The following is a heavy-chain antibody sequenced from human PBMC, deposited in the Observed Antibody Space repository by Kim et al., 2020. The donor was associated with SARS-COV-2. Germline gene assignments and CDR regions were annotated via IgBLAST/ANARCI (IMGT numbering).Heavy chain of an antibody. J-gene: IGHJ4*02. Sequence: AVSVQSRITINPDTSTNQFSLQLNSVTPEDTAVYYCAREGPRSGSEPFDYWGQGTLVTVSS. CDR3: AREGPRSGSEPFDY. D-gene: IGHD1-1*01. V-gene: IGHV6-1*01.